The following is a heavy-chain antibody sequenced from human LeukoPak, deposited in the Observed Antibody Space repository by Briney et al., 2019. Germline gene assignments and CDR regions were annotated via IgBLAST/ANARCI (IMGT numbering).Heavy chain of an antibody. Sequence: GGSLRLSCAASGFTFSDYYMSWIRQPPGKGLEWVSYISGSTTYTNYADSVRGRFTISRDNSKNSLYLQMNSLRAEDTAVYYCARDREAVAFDIWGQGTMVTVSS. V-gene: IGHV3-11*05. D-gene: IGHD1-26*01. CDR1: GFTFSDYY. CDR3: ARDREAVAFDI. J-gene: IGHJ3*02. CDR2: ISGSTTYT.